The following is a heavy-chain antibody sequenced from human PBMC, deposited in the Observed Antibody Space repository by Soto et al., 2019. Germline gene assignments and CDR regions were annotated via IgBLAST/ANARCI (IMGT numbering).Heavy chain of an antibody. J-gene: IGHJ4*02. Sequence: GSLRLSCAASGFTFSSYAMHWVRQAPGKGLEWVAVISYDGSNKYYADSVKGRFTISRDNSKNTLYLQMNSLRAEDTAVYYCARDKDYGGYFDYWGQGTLVTVSS. V-gene: IGHV3-30-3*01. D-gene: IGHD4-17*01. CDR3: ARDKDYGGYFDY. CDR1: GFTFSSYA. CDR2: ISYDGSNK.